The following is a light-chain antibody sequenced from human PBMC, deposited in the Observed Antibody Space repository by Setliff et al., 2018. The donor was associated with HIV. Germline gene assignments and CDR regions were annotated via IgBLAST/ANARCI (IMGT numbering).Light chain of an antibody. CDR3: NSYTTSGTRV. Sequence: QSALTQHASVSGSPGQSIIISCTGTSSDVGGYNYVSWYQQHPGKAPKLIIYEVTNRPSGVSDRFSGSKSVNTASLTISGLQTEDEADYYCNSYTTSGTRVFGTGTKVTVL. CDR2: EVT. V-gene: IGLV2-14*01. J-gene: IGLJ1*01. CDR1: SSDVGGYNY.